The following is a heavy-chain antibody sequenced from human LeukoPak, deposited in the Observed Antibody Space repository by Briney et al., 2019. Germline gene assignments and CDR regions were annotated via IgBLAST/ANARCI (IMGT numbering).Heavy chain of an antibody. D-gene: IGHD4-17*01. CDR3: AKSRRMTTVTTFAS. CDR2: ISYDGSNK. Sequence: PGGSLRLSCAASGFTFSSYAMHWVRQAPGKGLEWVAVISYDGSNKYYADSVKGRFTISRDNSKNTLYLQMNSLRAEDTAVYYCAKSRRMTTVTTFASWGQGTLVTVSS. CDR1: GFTFSSYA. J-gene: IGHJ5*02. V-gene: IGHV3-30*04.